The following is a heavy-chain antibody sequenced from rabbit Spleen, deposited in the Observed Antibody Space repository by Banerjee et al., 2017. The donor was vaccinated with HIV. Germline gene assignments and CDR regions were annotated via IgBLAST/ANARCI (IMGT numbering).Heavy chain of an antibody. J-gene: IGHJ6*01. V-gene: IGHV1S45*01. CDR3: ARDSGSSFSSYGMDL. D-gene: IGHD8-1*01. CDR2: IAGSSSGFT. CDR1: GVSFSSNDY. Sequence: EQLEESGGGLVKPEGSLTLTCKASGVSFSSNDYICWVRQAPGKGLEWISCIAGSSSGFTYSASWATGRFTISKTSSTTVTLQMTSLTAADTATYFCARDSGSSFSSYGMDLWGPGTLVTVS.